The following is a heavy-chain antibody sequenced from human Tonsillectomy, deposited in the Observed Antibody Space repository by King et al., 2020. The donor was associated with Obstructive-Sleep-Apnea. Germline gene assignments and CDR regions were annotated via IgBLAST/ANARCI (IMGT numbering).Heavy chain of an antibody. Sequence: VQLQESGPGLVKPSQTLSLTCTFSGGSISSGDFYWSWIRQPPGKGLEWIGYIYYTGSAYYNPSLKSRVIISVDTSKNQFSLKLSSVTAADTAVYYCARDPRSDRSGSYYFDYWGRGTLVSVSS. CDR1: GGSISSGDFY. V-gene: IGHV4-30-4*01. CDR2: IYYTGSA. J-gene: IGHJ4*02. D-gene: IGHD3-22*01. CDR3: ARDPRSDRSGSYYFDY.